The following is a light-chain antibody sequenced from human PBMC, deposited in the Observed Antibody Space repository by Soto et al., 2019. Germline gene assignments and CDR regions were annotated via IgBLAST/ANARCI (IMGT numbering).Light chain of an antibody. CDR1: QNIRTW. V-gene: IGKV1-5*01. CDR3: QKYNDYST. CDR2: DAS. J-gene: IGKJ2*01. Sequence: DIQMTQSPSTLFASVGDRVTITCRASQNIRTWLAWYQQKPGQPPRLLISDASSLQSGVPSRFSGSGSGTEFTLTISSLHPDDFATYYCQKYNDYSTFGQGTKVDIK.